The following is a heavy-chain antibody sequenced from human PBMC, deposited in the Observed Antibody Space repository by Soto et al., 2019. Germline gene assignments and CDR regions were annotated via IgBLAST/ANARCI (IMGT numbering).Heavy chain of an antibody. CDR2: IYWNDDK. D-gene: IGHD2-8*01. J-gene: IGHJ4*02. Sequence: SGLTLVNPTHTLTLTCTFSGFSLSTSGVSVGWIRQPPGKALEWLALIYWNDDKRYSPSLKSRLTITKDTSKNQVVLTMTNIDPVDTATYYCAHHGVLMVYAEADYFDYWGQGTLVTVSS. CDR3: AHHGVLMVYAEADYFDY. CDR1: GFSLSTSGVS. V-gene: IGHV2-5*01.